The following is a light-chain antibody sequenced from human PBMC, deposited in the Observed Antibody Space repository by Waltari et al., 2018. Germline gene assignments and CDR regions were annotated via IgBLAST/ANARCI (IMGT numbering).Light chain of an antibody. Sequence: DIQMTQSPSSLSASVGSTVTVTCRASQAINKYINWYQQKPGQAPKLLIDATSDLEVGVPARVSGSGFGTDFTLTIRGLQLDDIATCYCQQHDGVRSFGGGTKVEL. CDR2: ATS. J-gene: IGKJ4*01. V-gene: IGKV1-33*01. CDR3: QQHDGVRS. CDR1: QAINKY.